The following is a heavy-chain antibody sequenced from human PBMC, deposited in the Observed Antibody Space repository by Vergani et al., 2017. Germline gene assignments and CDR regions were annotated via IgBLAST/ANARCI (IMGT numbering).Heavy chain of an antibody. CDR3: ARVSHAGTYYDDSSGPDHYYYYMDV. Sequence: QVQLQESGPGLVKPSETLSLTCTVSGGSISSYYWSWIRQPPGKGLEWIGYIYYSGSTNYNPSLNSRVTISVDPSKSQFSLKLSAVTAADTAGYYCARVSHAGTYYDDSSGPDHYYYYMDVGGKGTTVTVSS. D-gene: IGHD3-22*01. CDR1: GGSISSYY. J-gene: IGHJ6*03. CDR2: IYYSGST. V-gene: IGHV4-59*01.